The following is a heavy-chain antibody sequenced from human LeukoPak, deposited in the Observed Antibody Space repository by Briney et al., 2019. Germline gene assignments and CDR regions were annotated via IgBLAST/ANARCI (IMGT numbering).Heavy chain of an antibody. CDR1: GGSISSYY. CDR3: ASAEPRGIIWYPY. CDR2: IYYSGST. Sequence: TSETLSLTCTVSGGSISSYYWSWIRQPPGKGLEWIGYIYYSGSTNYNPSLKSRVTMSVDKSKNQFSLKLSSVTAADTAVYYCASAEPRGIIWYPYWGQGTLVTVSS. V-gene: IGHV4-59*12. D-gene: IGHD6-13*01. J-gene: IGHJ4*02.